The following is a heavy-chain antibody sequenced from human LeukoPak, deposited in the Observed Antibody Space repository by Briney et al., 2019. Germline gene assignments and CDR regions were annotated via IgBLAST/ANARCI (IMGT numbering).Heavy chain of an antibody. CDR3: ARLIGYGDYDGWFDR. CDR2: IDPSDSYT. Sequence: GESLKSSCKGSGYSFTSCWISWMRQMPGKGLEWMGRIDPSDSYTNYSPSFQGHVTISADKSISTAYLQWSSLKASDTAMYYCARLIGYGDYDGWFDRWGQGTLVTVPS. D-gene: IGHD4-17*01. CDR1: GYSFTSCW. V-gene: IGHV5-10-1*01. J-gene: IGHJ5*02.